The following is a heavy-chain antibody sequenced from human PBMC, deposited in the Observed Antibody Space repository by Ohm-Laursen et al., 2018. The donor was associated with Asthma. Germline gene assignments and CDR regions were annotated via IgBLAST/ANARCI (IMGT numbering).Heavy chain of an antibody. D-gene: IGHD4-17*01. CDR1: GASFSTYY. Sequence: GTLSLTCTLSGASFSTYYWGWIRQPPGKGLEWIGYIYSTGSTNYNPSLESRVNISVDTSKNQFSLKLSSVTAADTAVYYCARATTVFSWFDPWGQGTLVTVSS. CDR2: IYSTGST. V-gene: IGHV4-59*01. J-gene: IGHJ5*02. CDR3: ARATTVFSWFDP.